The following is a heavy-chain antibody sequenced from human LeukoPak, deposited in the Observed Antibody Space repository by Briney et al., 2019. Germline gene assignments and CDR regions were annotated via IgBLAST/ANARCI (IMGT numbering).Heavy chain of an antibody. J-gene: IGHJ4*02. D-gene: IGHD3-3*01. V-gene: IGHV7-4-1*02. CDR2: INTNTGNP. Sequence: GASVKVSCKASGYTFTSYAMNWVRQAPGQGLEWMGWINTNTGNPTYAQGFTGRFVFSLDTSVSTAYLQISSLKAEDTAVYYCARDPNVLRFLEWFSGELNPWGQGTLVTVSS. CDR3: ARDPNVLRFLEWFSGELNP. CDR1: GYTFTSYA.